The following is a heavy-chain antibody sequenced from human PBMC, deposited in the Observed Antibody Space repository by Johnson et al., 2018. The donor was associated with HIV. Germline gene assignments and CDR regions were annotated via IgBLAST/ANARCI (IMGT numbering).Heavy chain of an antibody. V-gene: IGHV3-30*02. J-gene: IGHJ3*02. Sequence: QVQLVESGGGVVQPGGSLRLSCAAFGFTFSTYGIHWVRQAPGKGLEWVAFIRSDGTNKYYADSVKGRFTISRDNSKNTLYLQMNSLRAEDTAVYYCAKAIGDAFDIWGQGTMVTVSS. D-gene: IGHD2/OR15-2a*01. CDR2: IRSDGTNK. CDR1: GFTFSTYG. CDR3: AKAIGDAFDI.